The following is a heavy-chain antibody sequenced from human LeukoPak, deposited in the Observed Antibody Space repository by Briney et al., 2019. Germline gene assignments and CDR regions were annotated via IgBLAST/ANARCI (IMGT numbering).Heavy chain of an antibody. D-gene: IGHD6-6*01. CDR3: ARDRGSSSEIAY. CDR1: GFTLSSYS. Sequence: GGSLRLSCAASGFTLSSYSMNWVRQAPGKGLEWVSSISSSSSYIYYADSVKGRFTISRDNAKNSLYLQMNSLRAEDTAVYYCARDRGSSSEIAYWGQGTLVTVSS. V-gene: IGHV3-21*01. CDR2: ISSSSSYI. J-gene: IGHJ4*02.